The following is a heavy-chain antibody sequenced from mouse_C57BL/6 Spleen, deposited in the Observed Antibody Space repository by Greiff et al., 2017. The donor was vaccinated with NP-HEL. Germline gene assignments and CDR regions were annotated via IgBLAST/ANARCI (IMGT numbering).Heavy chain of an antibody. V-gene: IGHV5-17*01. CDR3: ARCMITRALDY. D-gene: IGHD2-4*01. CDR1: GFTFSDYG. CDR2: ISRGSSTI. J-gene: IGHJ4*01. Sequence: EVKLVESGGGLVKPGGSLKLSCAASGFTFSDYGMHWVRQAPEKGLEWVAYISRGSSTIYYADTVKGRFTSSRDNAKNTLFLQMTSLRSEDTAMYYCARCMITRALDYWGQGTSVTVSS.